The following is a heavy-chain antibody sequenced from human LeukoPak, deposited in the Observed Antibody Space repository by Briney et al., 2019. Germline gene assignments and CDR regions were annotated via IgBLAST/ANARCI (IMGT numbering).Heavy chain of an antibody. J-gene: IGHJ6*02. D-gene: IGHD3-16*01. CDR2: IRPGGNER. Sequence: GGSLRLSCAASGFTFSDYWMTWVRQAPGKGLEWVSNIRPGGNERYYLDSVKGRFTISRDNAKNSLYLQMNSLRAEDTAVYYGGKGGNMDVWGQGTTVTVSS. V-gene: IGHV3-7*05. CDR3: GKGGNMDV. CDR1: GFTFSDYW.